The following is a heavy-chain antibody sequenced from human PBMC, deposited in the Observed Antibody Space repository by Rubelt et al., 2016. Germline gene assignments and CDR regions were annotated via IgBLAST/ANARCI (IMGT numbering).Heavy chain of an antibody. CDR1: GGSFSGYY. CDR3: ARVGHRDCYKYHVDY. Sequence: QVQQQQWGAGLLKPSETLSLTCAVYGGSFSGYYWSWIRQPPGKGLEWIGEINHSGSTHYNPSLKSRVTISVDTSKNRFSLSMCSVTPAATAVYYWARVGHRDCYKYHVDYRRQGNLVTVSS. V-gene: IGHV4-34*01. D-gene: IGHD5-24*01. J-gene: IGHJ4*02. CDR2: INHSGST.